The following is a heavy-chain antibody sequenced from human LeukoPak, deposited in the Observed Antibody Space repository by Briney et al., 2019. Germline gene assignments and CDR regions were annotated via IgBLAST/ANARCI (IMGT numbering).Heavy chain of an antibody. CDR1: GFTFCSYA. V-gene: IGHV3-30*01. Sequence: GSLRLSCAASGFTFCSYAMHWVRQAPGKGLEWVAVISYDGSNKYYADSVKGRFTISRDNSKNTLYLQMNSLRAEDTAVYYCATGITGTTDYWGQGTLVTVSS. J-gene: IGHJ4*02. CDR2: ISYDGSNK. CDR3: ATGITGTTDY. D-gene: IGHD1-7*01.